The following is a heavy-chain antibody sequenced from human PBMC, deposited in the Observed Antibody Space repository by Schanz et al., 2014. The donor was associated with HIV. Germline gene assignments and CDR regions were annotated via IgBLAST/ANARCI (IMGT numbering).Heavy chain of an antibody. D-gene: IGHD6-19*01. CDR3: ARDGSSGWQDPFDY. CDR1: GFTFSTYW. CDR2: ISYDGSNK. V-gene: IGHV3-30-3*01. Sequence: MQLVESGGGLVQPGGSLRLSCAASGFTFSTYWMMWVRQAPGKGLEWVAVISYDGSNKYYADSVKGRSTISRDNSKNTLYLQMNSLRAEDTAVYYCARDGSSGWQDPFDYWGQGTLVTVSS. J-gene: IGHJ4*02.